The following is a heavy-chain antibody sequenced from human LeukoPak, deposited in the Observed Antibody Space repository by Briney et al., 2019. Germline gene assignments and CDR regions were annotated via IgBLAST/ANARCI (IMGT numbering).Heavy chain of an antibody. J-gene: IGHJ4*02. V-gene: IGHV4-39*01. D-gene: IGHD4-17*01. CDR3: ARRFRSVTDENFDY. Sequence: SETLSLTCTVSGGSISSSSYYWGWIRQPPGKGLEWIGSIYYSGSTHYNPSLKSRVTISVDTSKNQFSLKLSSVTAADTAVYYCARRFRSVTDENFDYWGQGTLVTVSS. CDR1: GGSISSSSYY. CDR2: IYYSGST.